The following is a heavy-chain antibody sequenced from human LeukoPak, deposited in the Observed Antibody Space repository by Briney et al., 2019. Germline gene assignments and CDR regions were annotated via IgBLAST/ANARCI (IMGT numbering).Heavy chain of an antibody. Sequence: GGSLRLSCAASGFTVSGNYMSWVRQAPGKGLEWVSVIYSDGTTYYADSVKGRFSISRDNSKNTLYLQMNSLRAEDTAVYYCAKGVYYDILTGSPPGTWGQGTLVTVSS. CDR2: IYSDGTT. D-gene: IGHD3-9*01. V-gene: IGHV3-66*01. CDR1: GFTVSGNY. J-gene: IGHJ5*02. CDR3: AKGVYYDILTGSPPGT.